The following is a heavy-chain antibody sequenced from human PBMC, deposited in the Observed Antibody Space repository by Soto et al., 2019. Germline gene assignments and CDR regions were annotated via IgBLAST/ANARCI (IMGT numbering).Heavy chain of an antibody. V-gene: IGHV3-33*01. CDR1: GFTFSSYG. CDR3: AREGLVGAEPDY. D-gene: IGHD1-26*01. CDR2: IWYDGSNK. Sequence: QVQLVESGGGVVQPGRSLRLSCAASGFTFSSYGMHWVRQAPGKGLEWVAVIWYDGSNKYYADSVKGRFTISRDNSKNTLYLQMNSLRAEDTAVYYCAREGLVGAEPDYWAREPWSPSPQ. J-gene: IGHJ4*02.